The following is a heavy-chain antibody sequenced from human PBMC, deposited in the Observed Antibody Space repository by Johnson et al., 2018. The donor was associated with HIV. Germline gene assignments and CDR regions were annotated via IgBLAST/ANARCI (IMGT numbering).Heavy chain of an antibody. J-gene: IGHJ3*02. CDR3: ARVEGGSSSNAFDI. Sequence: VQLVESGGGLVQPGGSLRLSCAASEFTFDDYGMSWVRQAPGKGLEWVSGINWNGGSTGYADSVKGRFTISRDNAKNSLYLQMNSLRAEDTAVYYCARVEGGSSSNAFDIWGQGTMVTVSS. V-gene: IGHV3-20*04. CDR1: EFTFDDYG. CDR2: INWNGGST. D-gene: IGHD6-13*01.